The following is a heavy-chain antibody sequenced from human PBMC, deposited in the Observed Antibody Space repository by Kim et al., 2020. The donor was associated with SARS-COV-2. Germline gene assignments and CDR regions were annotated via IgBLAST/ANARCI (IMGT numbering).Heavy chain of an antibody. J-gene: IGHJ4*02. CDR2: IVQSGAAT. D-gene: IGHD6-25*01. V-gene: IGHV3-23*01. CDR1: GFTFSSYS. CDR3: VSTATFDY. Sequence: GGSLRLSCAASGFTFSSYSMNWVRQAPGKGLEWVAAIVQSGAATYYADSVRGRFTISRDNAKSSLYLQMNSLRAEDTAVYYCVSTATFDYWGQGTLVTVS.